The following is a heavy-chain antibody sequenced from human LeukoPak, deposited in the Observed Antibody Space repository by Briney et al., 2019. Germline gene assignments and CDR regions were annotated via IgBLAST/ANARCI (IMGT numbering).Heavy chain of an antibody. CDR2: IRYDGSNK. Sequence: GGSLRLSCAASGFTFSSYGMHWVRQAPGKGLEWVAFIRYDGSNKYYADSVKGRFTISRDNSKNTLYLQMNSLRAEDTAVYYCAKALQLRFLEWLTYYMDVWGKGTTVTVSS. V-gene: IGHV3-30*02. D-gene: IGHD3-3*01. CDR3: AKALQLRFLEWLTYYMDV. CDR1: GFTFSSYG. J-gene: IGHJ6*03.